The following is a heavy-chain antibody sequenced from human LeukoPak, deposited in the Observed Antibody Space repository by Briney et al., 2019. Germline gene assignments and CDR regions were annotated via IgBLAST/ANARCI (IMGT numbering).Heavy chain of an antibody. CDR2: ISSSSSYI. J-gene: IGHJ3*02. Sequence: GGSLRLSCAASGFTFSRYSMNWVRQAPGKGLEWVSSISSSSSYIYYADSVKGRFTISRDNAKNSLYLQMNSLRAEDTAVYYCARVSIFGVVIVNTGAFDIWGQGTMVTVSS. V-gene: IGHV3-21*01. D-gene: IGHD3-3*01. CDR1: GFTFSRYS. CDR3: ARVSIFGVVIVNTGAFDI.